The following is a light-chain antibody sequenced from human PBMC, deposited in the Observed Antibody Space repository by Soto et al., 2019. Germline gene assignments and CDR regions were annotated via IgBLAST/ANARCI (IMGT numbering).Light chain of an antibody. CDR1: KIGSKI. V-gene: IGLV3-21*02. J-gene: IGLJ1*01. CDR2: DAT. Sequence: SYDLTQPPSVSVAPGQTAKITCGGDKIGSKIVHWYKQRPGQAPVAVVFDATDRPSGIPDRISASRSGDTATLTIRRVDDVDEEYYYCQVWAAAGEFFAFGSGTKV. CDR3: QVWAAAGEFFA.